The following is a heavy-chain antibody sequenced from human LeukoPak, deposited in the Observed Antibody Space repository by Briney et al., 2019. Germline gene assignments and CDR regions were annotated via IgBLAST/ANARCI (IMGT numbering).Heavy chain of an antibody. Sequence: SQTLSLTCTVSGGSINSGGHSWSWIRQHPGKGLEWIGYIYYSGSTYYNPSLKSRVTISVDTSKNQFSLRLSSVTAADTAVYYCAREFLGTEDYFDYWGQGTLVTVSS. V-gene: IGHV4-31*03. CDR3: AREFLGTEDYFDY. CDR2: IYYSGST. D-gene: IGHD7-27*01. J-gene: IGHJ4*02. CDR1: GGSINSGGHS.